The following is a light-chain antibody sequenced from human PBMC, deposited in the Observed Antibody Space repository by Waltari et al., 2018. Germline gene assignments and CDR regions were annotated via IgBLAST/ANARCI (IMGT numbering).Light chain of an antibody. V-gene: IGKV1-39*01. Sequence: DIRMTQSPSSLSASVGDRITLSCRTSRSISTYLNWYQQKPGKAPKVLIYAASTLLSGVPSRFSGSGSGTDFNLTISSLQPEDFGTYYCQQSYATPRTFGGGTKVEI. J-gene: IGKJ4*01. CDR1: RSISTY. CDR3: QQSYATPRT. CDR2: AAS.